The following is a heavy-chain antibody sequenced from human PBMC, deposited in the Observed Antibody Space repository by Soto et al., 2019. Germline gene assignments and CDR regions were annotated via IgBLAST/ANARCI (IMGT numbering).Heavy chain of an antibody. V-gene: IGHV4-61*01. CDR3: ARQSSYDSEHYHYWFDP. Sequence: QVQLQESGPGLVKPSETLSLTCTVSGGSVSSATDYWTWIRQPPGKGLEWIGYTDCSGNSDRTPSLMSRATISIDRSNNQFSLSLRSVTAADTAVYSWARQSSYDSEHYHYWFDPWGRGILVTVSS. CDR1: GGSVSSATDY. D-gene: IGHD3-22*01. J-gene: IGHJ5*02. CDR2: TDCSGNS.